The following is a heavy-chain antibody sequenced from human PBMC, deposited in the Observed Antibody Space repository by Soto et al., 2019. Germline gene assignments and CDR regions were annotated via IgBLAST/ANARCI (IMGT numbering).Heavy chain of an antibody. CDR2: ISGSGGST. CDR1: GFTFSSYA. J-gene: IGHJ4*02. V-gene: IGHV3-23*01. Sequence: PGGSLRLSCAASGFTFSSYAMSWVRQAPGKGLEWVSAISGSGGSTYYADSVKGRFTISRDNSKNTLYLQMNSLRAEDTAVYYCAKVEIVVVTANLDYWGQGTLVTVSS. D-gene: IGHD2-21*02. CDR3: AKVEIVVVTANLDY.